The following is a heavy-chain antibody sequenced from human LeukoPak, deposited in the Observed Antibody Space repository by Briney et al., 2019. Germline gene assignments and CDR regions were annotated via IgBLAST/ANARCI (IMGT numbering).Heavy chain of an antibody. J-gene: IGHJ4*02. CDR1: GFTFSSYA. CDR3: ARSSTMTLYFDY. D-gene: IGHD5/OR15-5a*01. CDR2: MSYDGSNK. Sequence: GGSLRLSCAASGFTFSSYAMHWVRQAPGKGLEWVAVMSYDGSNKYYADSVKGRFTISRDNSKNTLYLQMNSLRAEDTAVYYCARSSTMTLYFDYWGQGTLVTVSS. V-gene: IGHV3-30*04.